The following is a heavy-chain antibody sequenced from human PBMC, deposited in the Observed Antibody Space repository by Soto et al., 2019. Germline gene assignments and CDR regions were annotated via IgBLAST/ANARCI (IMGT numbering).Heavy chain of an antibody. CDR3: ARMNYYDSSSYNRYYYYYGMDV. V-gene: IGHV1-46*01. J-gene: IGHJ6*02. D-gene: IGHD3-22*01. CDR1: GYTFTSYY. Sequence: ASMKVSCKASGYTFTSYYMHWVRQAPGQGLEWMGIINPSGGSTSYAQKFQGRVTMTRDTSTSTVYMELSSLRSGDTAVYYCARMNYYDSSSYNRYYYYYGMDVWGQGTTVTVSS. CDR2: INPSGGST.